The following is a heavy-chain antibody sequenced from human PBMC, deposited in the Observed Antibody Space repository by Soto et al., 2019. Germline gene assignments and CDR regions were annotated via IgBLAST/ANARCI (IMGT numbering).Heavy chain of an antibody. CDR1: GYSFTSYS. CDR2: IFPGDSDT. J-gene: IGHJ4*02. V-gene: IGHV5-51*01. CDR3: ATLSLYAISGVV. Sequence: RGESLKISCKTSGYSFTSYSIGWVRQMPGKGLEWMGIIFPGDSDTTYSPSFQGQVTISADKSISTAYLQWSSLKASDTAMYYCATLSLYAISGVVWGQGTQVTVSS. D-gene: IGHD3-22*01.